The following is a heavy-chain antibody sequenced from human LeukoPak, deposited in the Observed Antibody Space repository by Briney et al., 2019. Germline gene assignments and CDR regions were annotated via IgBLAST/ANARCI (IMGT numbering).Heavy chain of an antibody. Sequence: GASVKVSCKASGYTFTSYGISWVRQAPGQGLEWMGGIIPIFGTANYAQKFQGRVTITADESTSTAYMELSSLRSEDTAVYYCASGTLGFLEWSPDYWGQGTLVTVSS. CDR1: GYTFTSYG. V-gene: IGHV1-69*13. J-gene: IGHJ4*02. CDR3: ASGTLGFLEWSPDY. CDR2: IIPIFGTA. D-gene: IGHD3-3*01.